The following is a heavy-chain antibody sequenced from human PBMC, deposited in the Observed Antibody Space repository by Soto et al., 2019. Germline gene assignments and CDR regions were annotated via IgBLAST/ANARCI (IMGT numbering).Heavy chain of an antibody. CDR2: IYYSGST. J-gene: IGHJ5*02. Sequence: QLQLQESGPGLVKPSETLSLTCTVSGGSISSSSYYWGWIRQPPGKGLEWIGSIYYSGSTYYNPSLKSRVTISVDTSKNQFSLKLSSVTAADTAVYYCAGQTALSYGRIDWFDPWGQGTLVTVSS. V-gene: IGHV4-39*01. CDR3: AGQTALSYGRIDWFDP. D-gene: IGHD5-18*01. CDR1: GGSISSSSYY.